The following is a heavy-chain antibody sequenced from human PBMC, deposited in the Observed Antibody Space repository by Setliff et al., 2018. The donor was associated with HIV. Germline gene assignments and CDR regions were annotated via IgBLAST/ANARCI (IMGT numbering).Heavy chain of an antibody. D-gene: IGHD2-21*01. J-gene: IGHJ3*02. CDR1: GASIGRRSDC. Sequence: SETLSLTCTVSGASIGRRSDCGGWIRQPPGQGLEWIGSVYYTWNTYYNPTLKSRVTVSVYTSKNQFSLKLSSVTAADTSVYYGARHSIAVVIGVPERDDAFDILGHGTMVTVSS. CDR3: ARHSIAVVIGVPERDDAFDI. V-gene: IGHV4-39*01. CDR2: VYYTWNT.